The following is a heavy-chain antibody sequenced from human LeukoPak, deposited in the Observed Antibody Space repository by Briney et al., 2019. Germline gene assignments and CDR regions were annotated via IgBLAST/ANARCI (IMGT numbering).Heavy chain of an antibody. CDR2: IYHSGST. CDR1: GGSISSSNW. CDR3: ARLTSSWRYYFDY. V-gene: IGHV4-4*02. Sequence: SETLSLTCAVSGGSISSSNWWSWVRQPPGKGLEWIGEIYHSGSTNYNPSLKSRVTVSVDKSKNQFSLKLSSVTAADTAVYYCARLTSSWRYYFDYWGQGTLVTVSS. J-gene: IGHJ4*02. D-gene: IGHD6-13*01.